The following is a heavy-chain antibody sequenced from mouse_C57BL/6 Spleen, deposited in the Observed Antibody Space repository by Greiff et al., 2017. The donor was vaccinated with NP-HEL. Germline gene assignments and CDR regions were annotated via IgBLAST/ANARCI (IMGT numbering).Heavy chain of an antibody. J-gene: IGHJ4*01. CDR2: INPNNGGT. V-gene: IGHV1-26*01. CDR3: ARSRTDYAMDY. Sequence: EVQLQQSGPELVKPGASVKISCKASGYTFTDYYMNWVKQSHGKSLEWIGDINPNNGGTSYNQKFKGKATLTVDKSSSTAYMELRSLTSEDAAVYYCARSRTDYAMDYWGQGTSVTVSS. CDR1: GYTFTDYY.